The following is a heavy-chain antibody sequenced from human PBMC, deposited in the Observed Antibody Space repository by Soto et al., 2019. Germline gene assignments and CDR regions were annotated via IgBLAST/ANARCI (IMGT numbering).Heavy chain of an antibody. J-gene: IGHJ5*02. CDR3: VRDCSDDAPGS. Sequence: GGSLRLSCAASGFTFSTSWMSWVRQAPGKGLEWVANIKRDGREKNYVDSVKGRFTISRDNAAKSLYLQLNSLRAEDTGVYYCVRDCSDDAPGSWGQGTLVTVSS. V-gene: IGHV3-7*05. D-gene: IGHD2-15*01. CDR2: IKRDGREK. CDR1: GFTFSTSW.